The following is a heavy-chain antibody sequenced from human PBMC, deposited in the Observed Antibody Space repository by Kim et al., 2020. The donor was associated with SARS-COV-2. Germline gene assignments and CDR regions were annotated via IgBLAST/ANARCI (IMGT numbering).Heavy chain of an antibody. CDR2: IYYSGST. V-gene: IGHV4-59*01. J-gene: IGHJ6*03. CDR1: GGSISSYY. D-gene: IGHD2-2*01. CDR3: ARDNKAYHLNYYYYMDV. Sequence: SETLSLTCTVSGGSISSYYWSWIRQPPGKGLEWIGYIYYSGSTNYNPSLKSRVTISVDTSKNQFSLKLSSVTAADTAVYYCARDNKAYHLNYYYYMDVWGKGTTVTVSS.